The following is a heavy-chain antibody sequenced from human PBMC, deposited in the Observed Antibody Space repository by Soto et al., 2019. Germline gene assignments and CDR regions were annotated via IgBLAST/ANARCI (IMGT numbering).Heavy chain of an antibody. CDR2: ISHDGNSN. V-gene: IGHV3-30-3*01. J-gene: IGHJ5*02. CDR3: XXXXXXXXXXXXXGNRLDP. Sequence: QVQLVESGGGVVQPGGSLRLSCAASGFIFSTYAMYWVRQTPGKGLEWVAVISHDGNSNFYTDSVKGRFTISRDNSRNTLYXXXXXXXXXXXXXXXXXXXXXXXXXXXXXGNRLDPWGQGTLVTVSS. CDR1: GFIFSTYA.